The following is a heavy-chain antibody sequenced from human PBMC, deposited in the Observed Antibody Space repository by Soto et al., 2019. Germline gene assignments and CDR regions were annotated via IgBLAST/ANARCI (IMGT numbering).Heavy chain of an antibody. V-gene: IGHV3-30-3*01. CDR2: ISYDGGNE. CDR1: RFSFSTYA. CDR3: ARDRSGSHEIDDSLDI. J-gene: IGHJ3*02. D-gene: IGHD1-26*01. Sequence: QVQLVESEGGVVQPGRSLRLSCAASRFSFSTYAIHWVRQAPGKGLEWVAGISYDGGNEYYADSVKGRFTISRDNSKSTLYLKMNSLGPDDTAVYYCARDRSGSHEIDDSLDIWGRGTMVTVSS.